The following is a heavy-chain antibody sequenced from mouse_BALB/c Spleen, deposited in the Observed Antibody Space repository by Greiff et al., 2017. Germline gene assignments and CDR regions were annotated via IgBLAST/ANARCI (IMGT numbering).Heavy chain of an antibody. V-gene: IGHV3-2*02. CDR3: ARSYGNYEGFAY. CDR2: ISYSGST. D-gene: IGHD2-1*01. CDR1: GYSITSDYA. Sequence: VQLQESGPGLVKPSQSLSLTCTVTGYSITSDYAWNWIRQFPGNKLEWMGYISYSGSTSYNPSLKSRISITRDTSKNQFFLQLNSVTTEDTATYYCARSYGNYEGFAYWGQGTLVTVSA. J-gene: IGHJ3*01.